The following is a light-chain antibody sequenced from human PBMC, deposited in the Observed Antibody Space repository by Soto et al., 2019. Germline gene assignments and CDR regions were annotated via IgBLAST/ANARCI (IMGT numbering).Light chain of an antibody. CDR1: QSVTSNY. J-gene: IGKJ1*01. CDR3: QYLTT. Sequence: ETVLTQSPGTLSLSPGERATLSCRASQSVTSNYLAWYQQKPGQAPRLLIYGASSRATGIPDRFSGSGSGTDCTLTISRLETEEYAVYYRQYLTTFGQGTKGEIK. V-gene: IGKV3-20*01. CDR2: GAS.